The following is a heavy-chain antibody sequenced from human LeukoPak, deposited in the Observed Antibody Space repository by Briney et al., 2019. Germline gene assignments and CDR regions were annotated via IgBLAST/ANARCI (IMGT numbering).Heavy chain of an antibody. CDR2: INIDGSTT. J-gene: IGHJ3*02. Sequence: PGGSLRLSCAASGFIFSSYWMHWVRQLPGKGLVWVSRINIDGSTTTYADSVKGRFTISRDNAKNTLYLQMNSLRAEDTAVYYCVRWGNTVTTNIPAFDIWGQGTVVTVSS. D-gene: IGHD4-17*01. CDR1: GFIFSSYW. V-gene: IGHV3-74*01. CDR3: VRWGNTVTTNIPAFDI.